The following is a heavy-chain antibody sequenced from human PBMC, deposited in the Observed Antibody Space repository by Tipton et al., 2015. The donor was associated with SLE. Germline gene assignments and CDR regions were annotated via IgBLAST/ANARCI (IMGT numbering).Heavy chain of an antibody. CDR3: ASSHTDDYYYYYMDV. CDR2: IYTSGST. CDR1: GGSISSGSYY. Sequence: TLSLTCTVSGGSISSGSYYWSWIRQPAGKGLEWIGYIYTSGSTNYNPSLKSRVTISVDTSKNQFSLKLSSVTAADTAVYYCASSHTDDYYYYYMDVWGKGTTVTVSS. V-gene: IGHV4-61*09. D-gene: IGHD2-2*02. J-gene: IGHJ6*03.